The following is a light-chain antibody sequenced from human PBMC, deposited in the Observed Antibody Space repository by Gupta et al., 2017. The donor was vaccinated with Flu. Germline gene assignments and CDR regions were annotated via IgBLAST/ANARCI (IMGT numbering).Light chain of an antibody. Sequence: SSVLTQPPSVAVAPGQTARIPCGGNNIGTKTVPWYLQEPGQAPVLVVYDDRGRRSGTPERFSGAKFGTTATVTTSRVGAGDEADYYCQVSDTSTDPWVFGGGTKLTVL. J-gene: IGLJ3*02. CDR2: DDR. V-gene: IGLV3-21*02. CDR1: NIGTKT. CDR3: QVSDTSTDPWV.